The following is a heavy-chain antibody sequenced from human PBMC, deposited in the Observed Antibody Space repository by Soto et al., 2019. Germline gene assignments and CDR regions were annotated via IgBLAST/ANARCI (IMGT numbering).Heavy chain of an antibody. J-gene: IGHJ4*02. Sequence: GGSLRLSCAASGFTVSSNYMSWVRQAPGKGLEWVSVIYSGGSTYYADSVKGRFTISRDNSKNTLYLQMNSLRAEDTAVYYCARDRWSKMNSYYFDYWGQGTLVTVSS. V-gene: IGHV3-66*01. CDR2: IYSGGST. CDR3: ARDRWSKMNSYYFDY. D-gene: IGHD1-7*01. CDR1: GFTVSSNY.